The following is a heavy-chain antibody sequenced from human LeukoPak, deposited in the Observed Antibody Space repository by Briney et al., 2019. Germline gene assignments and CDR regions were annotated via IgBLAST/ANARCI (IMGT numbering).Heavy chain of an antibody. CDR2: IRYDGGDK. CDR3: ARDGGRGVLDY. CDR1: GFTFRSYG. Sequence: PGGSLRLSCAASGFTFRSYGMHWVRQAPGKGLEWVTFIRYDGGDKYYVDSVKGRFTISRDNSKNTLYLQMNSLRPEDTALYYCARDGGRGVLDYWGQGTLVTVSS. J-gene: IGHJ4*02. D-gene: IGHD1-26*01. V-gene: IGHV3-30*02.